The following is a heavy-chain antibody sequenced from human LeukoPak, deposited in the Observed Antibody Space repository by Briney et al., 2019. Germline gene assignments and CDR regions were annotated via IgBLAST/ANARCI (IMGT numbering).Heavy chain of an antibody. D-gene: IGHD3-22*01. J-gene: IGHJ4*02. CDR3: ARGLTYYYDSSGYYDK. CDR1: GFTFSSYW. Sequence: GGSLRLSCAASGFTFSSYWMSWIRQAPGKGLEWVANIKQDGSEKYYVDSVKGRFTISRDNAKNSLYLQMNSLRAEDTAVYYCARGLTYYYDSSGYYDKWGQGTLVTVSS. CDR2: IKQDGSEK. V-gene: IGHV3-7*01.